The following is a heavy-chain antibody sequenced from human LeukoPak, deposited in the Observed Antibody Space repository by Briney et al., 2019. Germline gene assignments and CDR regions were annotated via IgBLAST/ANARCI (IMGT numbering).Heavy chain of an antibody. CDR1: GGSISSSSYY. J-gene: IGHJ4*02. V-gene: IGHV4-39*01. Sequence: PSETLSLTCTVSGGSISSSSYYWGWIRQPPGKGLEWIGSIYYSGSTYYNPSLKSRVTISVDTSKNQFSLKLSSETAADTAVYYCARYPTVTGGFDYWGQGTLVTVSS. CDR2: IYYSGST. D-gene: IGHD4-17*01. CDR3: ARYPTVTGGFDY.